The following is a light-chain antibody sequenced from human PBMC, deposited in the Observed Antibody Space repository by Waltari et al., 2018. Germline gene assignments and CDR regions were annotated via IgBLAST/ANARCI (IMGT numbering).Light chain of an antibody. CDR1: QSLVHSDGNTY. CDR2: KVS. J-gene: IGKJ1*01. Sequence: DVVMTQSPLSLPVTLAQPASISCRSSQSLVHSDGNTYLSWFQQRPGQAPRRLIYKVSNRDSGVPDRFSGSGSGTDFTLKISRVEAEDIAIYYCMQGIHWPRSFGQGTKVEIE. V-gene: IGKV2-30*02. CDR3: MQGIHWPRS.